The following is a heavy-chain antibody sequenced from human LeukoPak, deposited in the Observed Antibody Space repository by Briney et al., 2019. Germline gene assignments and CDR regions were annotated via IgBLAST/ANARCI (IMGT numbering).Heavy chain of an antibody. V-gene: IGHV1-69*06. J-gene: IGHJ3*02. Sequence: ASVKVSCKASGGTFSSYAISWVRQAPGQGLEWMGGIIPIFGTANYAQKFQGRVTMTEDTSTDTAYMELSSLRSEDTAVYYCATDQKIFGVVGNYDAFDIWGQGTMVTVSS. CDR1: GGTFSSYA. D-gene: IGHD3-3*01. CDR3: ATDQKIFGVVGNYDAFDI. CDR2: IIPIFGTA.